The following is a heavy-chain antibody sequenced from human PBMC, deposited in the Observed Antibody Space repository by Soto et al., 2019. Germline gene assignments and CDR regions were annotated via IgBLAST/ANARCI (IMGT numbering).Heavy chain of an antibody. D-gene: IGHD6-25*01. CDR2: IYYSGST. Sequence: SETLSLTCTVSGCSINNYYWSWIRQPPGKEFEWIGYIYYSGSTTYSPSLKSRVTISVDTSKNQFSLKLTSVTAADTAVYFCARHGSTATPYYYFDYWGQGVLVTVSS. CDR3: ARHGSTATPYYYFDY. V-gene: IGHV4-59*08. CDR1: GCSINNYY. J-gene: IGHJ4*02.